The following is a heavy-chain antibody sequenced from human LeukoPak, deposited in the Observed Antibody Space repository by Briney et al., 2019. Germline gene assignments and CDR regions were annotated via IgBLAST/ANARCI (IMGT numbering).Heavy chain of an antibody. CDR1: GFSFSYYG. CDR2: IWYDGSNK. J-gene: IGHJ4*02. CDR3: ARARDNYDNSGFSALEY. V-gene: IGHV3-33*01. D-gene: IGHD3-22*01. Sequence: PRGSLTVSCAASGFSFSYYGMHWVRQAPGKGLEWVAVIWYDGSNKNYADSVKGRFTISRDNSMNTLYLQMNSLRGEDTALYYCARARDNYDNSGFSALEYWGQGTLVTVSS.